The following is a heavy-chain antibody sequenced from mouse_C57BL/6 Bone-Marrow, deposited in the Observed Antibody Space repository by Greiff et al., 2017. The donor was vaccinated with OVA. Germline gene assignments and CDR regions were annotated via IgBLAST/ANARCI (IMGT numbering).Heavy chain of an antibody. J-gene: IGHJ3*01. CDR3: AREGQYGPFAY. CDR1: GYTFTSYW. CDR2: IDPSDSYT. V-gene: IGHV1-50*01. D-gene: IGHD1-1*02. Sequence: QVQLKESGAELVKPGASVKLSCKASGYTFTSYWMQWVKQRPGQGLEWIGEIDPSDSYTNYNQKFKGKATLTVDTSSSTAYMQLSSLTSEDSAVYYCAREGQYGPFAYWGQGTLVTVSA.